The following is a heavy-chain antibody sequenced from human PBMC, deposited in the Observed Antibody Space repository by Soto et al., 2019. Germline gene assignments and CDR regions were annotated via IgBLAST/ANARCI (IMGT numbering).Heavy chain of an antibody. CDR1: GGSISSYY. CDR3: GTDRPQLVPYYLDY. J-gene: IGHJ4*02. V-gene: IGHV4-4*07. CDR2: IYTSGST. Sequence: SETLSLTCTVSGGSISSYYWSWIRQPAGKGLEWIGRIYTSGSTNYNPSLKSRVTMSVDTSKNQFSLKLSSVTAADTAVYSCGTDRPQLVPYYLDYWGQGTLVTVSS. D-gene: IGHD6-13*01.